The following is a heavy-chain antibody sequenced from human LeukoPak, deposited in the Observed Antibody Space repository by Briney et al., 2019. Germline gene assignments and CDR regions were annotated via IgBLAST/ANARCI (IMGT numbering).Heavy chain of an antibody. CDR1: GYTFTSYD. CDR2: MNPNSGKT. Sequence: ASVKVSCKASGYTFTSYDINWVRQAPRQRLEWMGWMNPNSGKTGYAQKFQGRVTMTRNTFISTAYMELSSLRSEDTAVYYCARGLRWYNSGIGYWGQGTLVTVSS. J-gene: IGHJ4*02. D-gene: IGHD3-10*01. CDR3: ARGLRWYNSGIGY. V-gene: IGHV1-8*01.